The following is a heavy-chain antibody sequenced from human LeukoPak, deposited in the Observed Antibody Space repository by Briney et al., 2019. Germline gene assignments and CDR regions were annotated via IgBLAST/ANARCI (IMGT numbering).Heavy chain of an antibody. CDR1: GYSIRNGYY. CDR2: IYHSGST. D-gene: IGHD6-13*01. J-gene: IGHJ3*02. CDR3: AISYSSTWYDAFDI. V-gene: IGHV4-38-2*01. Sequence: SETLSVTCAASGYSIRNGYYWGWIRQPPGKGLEWIGSIYHSGSTYYNPSLKSRVTVSVDTSKNQFSLNLSSVTAADTAVYYCAISYSSTWYDAFDIWGQGTMVTVSS.